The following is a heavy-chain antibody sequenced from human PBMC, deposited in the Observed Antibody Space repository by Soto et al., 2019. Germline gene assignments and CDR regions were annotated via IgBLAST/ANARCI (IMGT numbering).Heavy chain of an antibody. CDR2: IYYSGST. CDR1: GGSVSSGSYY. J-gene: IGHJ4*02. D-gene: IGHD6-19*01. V-gene: IGHV4-61*01. CDR3: ARGYSSAWSRFDY. Sequence: ETLSLTCTVSGGSVSSGSYYWTWIRQPPGKGLEWIGYIYYSGSTNYNPSFKSRVTISVDTSRNQFSLKLSSVTAADTAVYYCARGYSSAWSRFDYWGQGTLVTVSS.